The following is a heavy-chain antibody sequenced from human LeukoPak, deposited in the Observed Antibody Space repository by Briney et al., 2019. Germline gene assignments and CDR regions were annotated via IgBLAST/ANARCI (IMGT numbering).Heavy chain of an antibody. D-gene: IGHD5-18*01. V-gene: IGHV3-15*01. Sequence: GRSLRLSCAASGFTFSDAWMSWVRQAPGKGLEWVGRIKTKTDGETTGYTAPVKGRFTISRNDSKNTLYLQMNSLKTEDTAVYYCTTDFLRDTATVMAYWGQGTLVTVSS. J-gene: IGHJ4*02. CDR3: TTDFLRDTATVMAY. CDR1: GFTFSDAW. CDR2: IKTKTDGETT.